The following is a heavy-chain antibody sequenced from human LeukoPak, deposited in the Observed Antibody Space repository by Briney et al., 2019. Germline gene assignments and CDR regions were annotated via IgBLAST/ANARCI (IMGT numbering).Heavy chain of an antibody. D-gene: IGHD3-10*01. J-gene: IGHJ5*02. V-gene: IGHV4-31*03. CDR1: GGTLGNDGYY. CDR3: GRGRYYGLSGAA. Sequence: TVSVTCTGSGGTLGNDGYYSNWLRQHPGRGLEWIAFIYYSGAASYNTFLKGRVTILVDPSRKHFSLVLTSVEESDTVVYFRGRGRYYGLSGAACGQGSLVTV. CDR2: IYYSGAA.